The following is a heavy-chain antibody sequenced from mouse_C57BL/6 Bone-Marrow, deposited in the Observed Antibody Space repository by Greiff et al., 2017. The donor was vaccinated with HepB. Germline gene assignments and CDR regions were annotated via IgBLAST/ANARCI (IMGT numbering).Heavy chain of an antibody. CDR3: ARDKGGRAWFAY. D-gene: IGHD1-3*01. V-gene: IGHV3-6*01. CDR1: GYSITSGYY. J-gene: IGHJ3*01. CDR2: ISYDGSN. Sequence: EVQVVESGPGLVKPSQSLSLTCSVTGYSITSGYYWNWIRQFPGNKLEWMGYISYDGSNNYNPSLKNRISITRDTSKNQFFLKLNSVTTEDTATYYCARDKGGRAWFAYWGQGTLVTVSA.